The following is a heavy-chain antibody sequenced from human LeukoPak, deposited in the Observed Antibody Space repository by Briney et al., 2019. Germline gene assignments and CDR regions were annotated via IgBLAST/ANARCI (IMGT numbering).Heavy chain of an antibody. CDR3: AAKTCYDILTGRGAFDI. J-gene: IGHJ4*02. D-gene: IGHD3-9*01. CDR2: IYHSGST. CDR1: GYSLSSGYY. V-gene: IGHV4-38-2*02. Sequence: SETLSLPCTVSGYSLSSGYYWGWIRQPPGKGREGIGNIYHSGSTYYNPSLKSRVTISVDRSKNQFSLKLSSVTAADTAVYYCAAKTCYDILTGRGAFDIWGQGTLVTVSS.